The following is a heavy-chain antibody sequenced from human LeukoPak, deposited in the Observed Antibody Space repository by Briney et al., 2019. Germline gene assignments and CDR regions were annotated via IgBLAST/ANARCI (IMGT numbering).Heavy chain of an antibody. V-gene: IGHV3-21*01. CDR2: ISSSSSYI. D-gene: IGHD3-22*01. CDR3: ARDGEYYDSSGSIDY. Sequence: PGGSLRLSCAASGFTFSSYSMNWVRQAPGKGLEWVSSISSSSSYIYYADSVKGRFTISRDNAKNSLYLQMNSLRAEDTAVYYYARDGEYYDSSGSIDYWGQGTLVTVSS. CDR1: GFTFSSYS. J-gene: IGHJ4*02.